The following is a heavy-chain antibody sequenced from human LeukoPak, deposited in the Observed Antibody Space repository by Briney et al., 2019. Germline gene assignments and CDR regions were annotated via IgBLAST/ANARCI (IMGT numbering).Heavy chain of an antibody. CDR1: GFTFSTYW. V-gene: IGHV3-7*05. CDR2: IKPDGSQK. Sequence: GGSLRLSCAASGFTFSTYWMTWVRQAPGKGLEWVGNIKPDGSQKYYVDSVKGRFTISRDNAKNSLYLQMNSLRAEDTAVYFCARGKYYYYYAVDVWGQGTTVTVSS. CDR3: ARGKYYYYYAVDV. J-gene: IGHJ6*02.